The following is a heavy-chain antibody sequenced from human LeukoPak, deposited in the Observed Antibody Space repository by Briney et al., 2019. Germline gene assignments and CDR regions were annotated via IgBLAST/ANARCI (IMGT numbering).Heavy chain of an antibody. CDR1: GFTVSSNY. D-gene: IGHD6-19*01. Sequence: QTGGSLRLSCAASGFTVSSNYMSWVRQAPGKGLEWVSVIYSGGSTYYADSVKGRFTISRDNSKNTLYLQMNSLRAEDTAVYYCASGIAVAGTGAFDIWGQGTMVTVSS. CDR2: IYSGGST. V-gene: IGHV3-66*01. CDR3: ASGIAVAGTGAFDI. J-gene: IGHJ3*02.